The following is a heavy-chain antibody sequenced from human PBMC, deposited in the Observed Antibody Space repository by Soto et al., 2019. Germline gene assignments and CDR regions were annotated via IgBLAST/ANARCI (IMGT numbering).Heavy chain of an antibody. CDR2: ISSTSRSI. J-gene: IGHJ4*02. Sequence: EVQLVESGGGLVQPGGSLRLSCAASGFTFSGYSMNWVRQAPGKGLEWVSYISSTSRSIYFADSVKGRFTVFRDNAKXXXXXXXXXXXXXXXXXXXXXXXXXXLHWFGESYGFDYWGQGTLVTVSS. V-gene: IGHV3-48*01. CDR1: GFTFSGYS. CDR3: XXXXXXLHWFGESYGFDY. D-gene: IGHD3-10*01.